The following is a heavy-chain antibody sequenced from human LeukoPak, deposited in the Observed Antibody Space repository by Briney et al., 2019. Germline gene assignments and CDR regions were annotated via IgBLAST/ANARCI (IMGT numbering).Heavy chain of an antibody. CDR1: GYTLTELS. V-gene: IGHV1-24*01. CDR2: FDPNDGET. J-gene: IGHJ3*01. Sequence: ASVKVSCKVSGYTLTELSMHWVRQAPGKGLEWMGGFDPNDGETVYAQKFQGRVTMTEDTSTDTAYMDLRSLRFEDTSVYYCTTAYDTSGFAPFESWGQGTLVTVSS. CDR3: TTAYDTSGFAPFES. D-gene: IGHD3-22*01.